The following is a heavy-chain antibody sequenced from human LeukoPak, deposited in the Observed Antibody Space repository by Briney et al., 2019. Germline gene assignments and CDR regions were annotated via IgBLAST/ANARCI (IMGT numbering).Heavy chain of an antibody. V-gene: IGHV1-18*01. CDR2: ISAYNGNT. D-gene: IGHD2-2*01. J-gene: IGHJ3*02. CDR3: ARDRTDIVVVPAAKDAFDI. CDR1: GYTFTSYG. Sequence: GASVKVSCKASGYTFTSYGISWVRQAPGQGLEWMGWISAYNGNTNYAQKLQGRVTMTTDTSTSTAYMELRSLRSDDTAVYYCARDRTDIVVVPAAKDAFDIWGQGTMVTASS.